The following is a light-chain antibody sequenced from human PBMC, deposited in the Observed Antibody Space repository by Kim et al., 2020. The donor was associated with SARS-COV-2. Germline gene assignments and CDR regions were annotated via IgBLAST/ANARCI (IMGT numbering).Light chain of an antibody. Sequence: DIQMTQSPSLSASVGQRVSIVCRASQTIYKYLDWYQQKSETAPKLLIYSASSLQSGAPPRFGGSGSGTNFTITISSLQPEDFATYYCHQRYDIPLTFGGGTRVDIK. J-gene: IGKJ4*01. V-gene: IGKV1-39*01. CDR2: SAS. CDR1: QTIYKY. CDR3: HQRYDIPLT.